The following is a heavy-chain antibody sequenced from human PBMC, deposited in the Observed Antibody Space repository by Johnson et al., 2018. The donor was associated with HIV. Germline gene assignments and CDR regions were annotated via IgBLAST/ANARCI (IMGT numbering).Heavy chain of an antibody. Sequence: QVQLVESGGGLVKPGGSLRLSCTASGFTFSDYYMSWIRQAPGKGLEWVSRINGDGSRLTYADSVKGRFTIARDNAKNTLYLQMNSLRVEDTAVYYCARDAAKLEEDDAFDIWGQGTMVTVSS. CDR1: GFTFSDYY. V-gene: IGHV3-11*04. CDR3: ARDAAKLEEDDAFDI. D-gene: IGHD1-1*01. CDR2: INGDGSRL. J-gene: IGHJ3*02.